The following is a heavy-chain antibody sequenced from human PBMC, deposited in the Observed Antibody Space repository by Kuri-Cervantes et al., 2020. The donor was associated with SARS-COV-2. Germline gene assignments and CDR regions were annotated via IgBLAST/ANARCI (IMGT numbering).Heavy chain of an antibody. Sequence: GESLKISCAASGFTFSSYWMHWVRQAPGKGLVWVSRINSDGSSTSYADSVKGRFTISRDNAKNTLYLQMNSLRAEDTAVYYCARGPLYSSSWYDWFDPWGQGTQVTVSS. V-gene: IGHV3-74*01. CDR2: INSDGSST. D-gene: IGHD6-13*01. CDR3: ARGPLYSSSWYDWFDP. J-gene: IGHJ5*02. CDR1: GFTFSSYW.